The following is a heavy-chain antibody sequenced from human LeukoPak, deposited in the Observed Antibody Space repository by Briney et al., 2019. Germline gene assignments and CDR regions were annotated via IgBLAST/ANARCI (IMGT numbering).Heavy chain of an antibody. CDR3: ARGPTISETGYFDY. D-gene: IGHD1-1*01. J-gene: IGHJ4*03. CDR2: INHRGDT. V-gene: IGHV4-34*01. Sequence: SETLSLTCAVYGGSFSAYYWSWIRQSPGKGLEWIAEINHRGDTNYNPSVKSRVSISVDTSKNQFSLKVTSLTAADTAVYYCARGPTISETGYFDYWGQGTLVPVSS. CDR1: GGSFSAYY.